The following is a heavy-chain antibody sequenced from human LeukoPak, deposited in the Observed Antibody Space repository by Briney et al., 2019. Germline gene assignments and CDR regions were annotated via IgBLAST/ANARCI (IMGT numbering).Heavy chain of an antibody. CDR2: IIPIFGTA. Sequence: ASVKVSCKASGGTFSSYAISWVRQPPGQGLEWMGGIIPIFGTANYAQKFQGRVTITTDESTSTAYMELSSLRSEDTAVYYCASSQLHYYDSSGYPVNWGQGTLVTVSS. CDR3: ASSQLHYYDSSGYPVN. V-gene: IGHV1-69*05. J-gene: IGHJ4*02. CDR1: GGTFSSYA. D-gene: IGHD3-22*01.